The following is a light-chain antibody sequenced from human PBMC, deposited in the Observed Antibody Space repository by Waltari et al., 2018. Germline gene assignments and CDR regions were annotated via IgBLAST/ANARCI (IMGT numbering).Light chain of an antibody. CDR1: QSILYISKNKNY. V-gene: IGKV4-1*01. Sequence: DIVMTQSPDSLAVSLGERATINCKSSQSILYISKNKNYLGWDQQKPGQPPKLLIYWASTRESGVPDRFSGSGSGTDFTLTISSLQAEDVAVYYCQQYYSTPLTFGGGTKVEIK. CDR3: QQYYSTPLT. CDR2: WAS. J-gene: IGKJ4*01.